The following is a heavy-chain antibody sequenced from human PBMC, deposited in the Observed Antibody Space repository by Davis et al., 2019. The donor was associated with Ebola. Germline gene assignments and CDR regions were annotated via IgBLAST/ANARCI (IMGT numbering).Heavy chain of an antibody. D-gene: IGHD3-10*01. Sequence: GGSLRLSCAASGFTFSSYSMNWVRQAPGKGLEWVSSISSSSSYIYYADSVKGRFTISGDNSKNTLYLQMNSLRAEDTAVYYCAKGRYGSGKRGMDVWGQGTTVTVSS. CDR3: AKGRYGSGKRGMDV. CDR2: ISSSSSYI. CDR1: GFTFSSYS. J-gene: IGHJ6*02. V-gene: IGHV3-21*04.